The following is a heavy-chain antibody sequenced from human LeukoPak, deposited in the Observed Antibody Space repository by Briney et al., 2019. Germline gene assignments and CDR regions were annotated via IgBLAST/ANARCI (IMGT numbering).Heavy chain of an antibody. Sequence: ASVKVSCKASGYTFTSYDINWVRQATGQGLEWMGWMNPNSGNTGYAQQFQGRVTMTRNTSISTAYMELSSLRSEDTAVYYCARGVPYYDFWSGYYMDYWGQGTLVTVSS. J-gene: IGHJ4*02. CDR2: MNPNSGNT. CDR1: GYTFTSYD. V-gene: IGHV1-8*01. D-gene: IGHD3-3*01. CDR3: ARGVPYYDFWSGYYMDY.